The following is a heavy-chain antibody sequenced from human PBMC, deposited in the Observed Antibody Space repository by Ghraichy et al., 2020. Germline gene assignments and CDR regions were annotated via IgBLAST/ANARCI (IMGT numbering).Heavy chain of an antibody. J-gene: IGHJ6*02. V-gene: IGHV1-69*13. CDR1: GGSFNTYG. CDR2: IIPLFGAA. D-gene: IGHD3-10*01. CDR3: ARDRDFGPRRYYYGMDV. Sequence: SVKVSCKASGGSFNTYGINWVRQAPGQGLEWMGGIIPLFGAANYAQKFQGRVTITADESTSTAYMELSSLRSEDTAVYYCARDRDFGPRRYYYGMDVWGQGTTVTVSS.